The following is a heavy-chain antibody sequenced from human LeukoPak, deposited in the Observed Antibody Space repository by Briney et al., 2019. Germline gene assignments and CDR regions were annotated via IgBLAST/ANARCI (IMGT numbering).Heavy chain of an antibody. J-gene: IGHJ4*02. Sequence: GGSLRLSCAASGFTFSSYGMHWVRQAPGKGLEWVAVISYDGSNKHYADSVKGRFTISRDNSKNTLYLQMNSLRAEDTAVYYCAKGDYSNFPDYWGQGTLVTVSS. CDR1: GFTFSSYG. CDR2: ISYDGSNK. D-gene: IGHD4-11*01. V-gene: IGHV3-30*18. CDR3: AKGDYSNFPDY.